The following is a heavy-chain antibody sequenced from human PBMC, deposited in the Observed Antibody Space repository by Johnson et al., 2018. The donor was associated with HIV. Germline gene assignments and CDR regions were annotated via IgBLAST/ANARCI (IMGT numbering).Heavy chain of an antibody. Sequence: VQLVESGGGVVQPGGSLRLSCAASGFTFSSYAMSWVRQAPGKGLEWVSAISGSGGSTYYADSVKGRLTISRDNSKNTLYLQMNSLRAEDTAVYYCARDFPPQRVTTVVTERRGGFDIWGQGTMVTVSS. V-gene: IGHV3-23*04. CDR3: ARDFPPQRVTTVVTERRGGFDI. J-gene: IGHJ3*02. CDR2: ISGSGGST. CDR1: GFTFSSYA. D-gene: IGHD4-23*01.